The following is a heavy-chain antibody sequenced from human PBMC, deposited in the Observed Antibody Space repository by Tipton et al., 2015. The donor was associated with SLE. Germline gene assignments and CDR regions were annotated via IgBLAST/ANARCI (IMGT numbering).Heavy chain of an antibody. CDR1: GYTSTNYQ. CDR3: ARESDSPDV. J-gene: IGHJ6*02. V-gene: IGHV1-46*03. D-gene: IGHD2-15*01. Sequence: QSGAEVKKPGASVKVSCKAYGYTSTNYQFHWVRRAPGQGLEWMGIINPDAAYTIYAQNFQGRVTMTRDMSKNTVYMELSGLMSEDAGIYDCARESDSPDVRGQGTTGNVTS. CDR2: INPDAAYT.